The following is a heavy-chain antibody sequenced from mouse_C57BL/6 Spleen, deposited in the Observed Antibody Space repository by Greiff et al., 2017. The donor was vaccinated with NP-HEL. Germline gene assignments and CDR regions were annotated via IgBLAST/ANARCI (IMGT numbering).Heavy chain of an antibody. D-gene: IGHD1-1*01. CDR2: IYPGDGDT. V-gene: IGHV1-82*01. CDR3: ARSLDYGSSYGYFDV. J-gene: IGHJ1*03. CDR1: GYAFSSSW. Sequence: QVQLQQSGPELVKPGASVKISCKASGYAFSSSWMNWVKQRPGKGLEWIGRIYPGDGDTNYNGKFKGKATLTADKSSSTAYMQLSSLTSEDSAVYFCARSLDYGSSYGYFDVWGTGTTVTVSS.